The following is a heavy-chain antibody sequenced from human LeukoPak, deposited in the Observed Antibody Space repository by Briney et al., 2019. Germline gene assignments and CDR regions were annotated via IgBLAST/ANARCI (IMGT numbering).Heavy chain of an antibody. CDR2: INPSGGST. CDR3: ARCGPSGSYYCAFDY. V-gene: IGHV1-46*01. Sequence: ASVKVSCKASGYTFTSYYMHWVRQAPGQGLEWMGIINPSGGSTSSAQKFQGRVTMTRDTSTSTVYMELSSLRSEDTAVYYCARCGPSGSYYCAFDYWGQGTLVTVSS. J-gene: IGHJ4*02. D-gene: IGHD1-26*01. CDR1: GYTFTSYY.